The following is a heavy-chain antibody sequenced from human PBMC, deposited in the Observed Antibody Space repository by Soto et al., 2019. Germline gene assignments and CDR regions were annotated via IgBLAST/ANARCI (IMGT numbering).Heavy chain of an antibody. D-gene: IGHD5-12*01. J-gene: IGHJ2*01. CDR3: TNKGYYGYFDI. V-gene: IGHV3-23*01. CDR2: VSGGDGST. Sequence: EGQLLESGGGLVQPGGSLRLSCAASGFTFSTYTMHWVRQAPGKGLEWVSGVSGGDGSTYYADSLKGRFSISRDNAKNTVDLQINSLTAEDTAVYYCTNKGYYGYFDIWGRGTLVTVSS. CDR1: GFTFSTYT.